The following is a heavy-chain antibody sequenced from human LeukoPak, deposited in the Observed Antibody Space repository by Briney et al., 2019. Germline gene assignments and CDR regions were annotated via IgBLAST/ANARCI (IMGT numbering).Heavy chain of an antibody. D-gene: IGHD3-9*01. CDR1: GGSISSNSYY. CDR2: IYTSGST. Sequence: SETLSLTCTVSGGSISSNSYYWSWIRQPAGKGLEWIGRIYTSGSTNYNPSLKSRVTLSVDTSKNQFSLKLSSVTAADTAVYYCARSGGWLSLYYFDYWGQGTLVTVSS. J-gene: IGHJ4*02. CDR3: ARSGGWLSLYYFDY. V-gene: IGHV4-61*02.